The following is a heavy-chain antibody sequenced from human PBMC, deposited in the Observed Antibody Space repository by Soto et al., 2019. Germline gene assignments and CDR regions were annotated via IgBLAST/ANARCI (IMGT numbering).Heavy chain of an antibody. V-gene: IGHV1-2*04. CDR1: GYTFTGYY. J-gene: IGHJ6*02. CDR3: ARDRGWFGSERHYYGMDV. D-gene: IGHD3-10*01. Sequence: ASVKVSCKASGYTFTGYYMHWVRQAPGQGLEWMGWINPNSGGTNYAQKFQGWVTMTRDTSISTAYMELSRLRSDDTAVYYCARDRGWFGSERHYYGMDVWGQGTTVTV. CDR2: INPNSGGT.